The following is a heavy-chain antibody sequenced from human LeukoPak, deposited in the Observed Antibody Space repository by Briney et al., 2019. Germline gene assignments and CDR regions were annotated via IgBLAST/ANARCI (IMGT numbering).Heavy chain of an antibody. CDR2: IRFDGNTI. J-gene: IGHJ5*02. Sequence: AGGSLRLSCVASGFIFGSYGMHWVRQAPGKGLEWVAFIRFDGNTIKYTDSVKGRFTISRDNSQNTLYLQMNSLRAEDTAVYYCARISHWNVLAWGQGTLVTVSS. V-gene: IGHV3-30*02. CDR1: GFIFGSYG. D-gene: IGHD1-1*01. CDR3: ARISHWNVLA.